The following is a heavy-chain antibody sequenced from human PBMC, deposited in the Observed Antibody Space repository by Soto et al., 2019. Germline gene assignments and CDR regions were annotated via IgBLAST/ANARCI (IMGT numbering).Heavy chain of an antibody. CDR1: GGSSIGYG. Sequence: TLETLCLTCSVAGGSSIGYGGSWIRQPPGKGLEWIGYIYYSGSTNYNPSLKSRVTISVDTSKNQFSLKLSSVTAADTAVYYCARGNYYSGVDVWGHGTTVPVSS. J-gene: IGHJ6*02. V-gene: IGHV4-59*01. CDR3: ARGNYYSGVDV. CDR2: IYYSGST.